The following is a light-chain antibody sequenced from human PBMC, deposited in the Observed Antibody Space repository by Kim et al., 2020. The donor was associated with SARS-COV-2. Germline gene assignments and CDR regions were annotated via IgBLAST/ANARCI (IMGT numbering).Light chain of an antibody. J-gene: IGLJ2*01. CDR3: AAWDDSLSGGV. CDR1: SSNIGSNY. CDR2: RNN. Sequence: QSVLTQPPSASGTPGQMVTISCSGSSSNIGSNYVYWYQQLPGTAPKLLIYRNNQRPSGVPDRFSGSKSGTSASLAISGLRSEDEADYYCAAWDDSLSGGVFGGGTQLTVL. V-gene: IGLV1-47*01.